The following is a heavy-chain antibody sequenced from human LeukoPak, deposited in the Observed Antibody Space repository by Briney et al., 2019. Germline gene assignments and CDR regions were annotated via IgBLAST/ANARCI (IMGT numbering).Heavy chain of an antibody. Sequence: GGSLRLSCTASGFTFGDYAMHWVRQAPGKGLEWVAVISYDGSNKYYADSVKGRFTISRDNSKNTLYLQMNSLRAEDTAVYYCARDPSDYRPRGYMDVWGKGTTVTVSS. CDR1: GFTFGDYA. D-gene: IGHD4/OR15-4a*01. V-gene: IGHV3-30-3*01. CDR3: ARDPSDYRPRGYMDV. CDR2: ISYDGSNK. J-gene: IGHJ6*03.